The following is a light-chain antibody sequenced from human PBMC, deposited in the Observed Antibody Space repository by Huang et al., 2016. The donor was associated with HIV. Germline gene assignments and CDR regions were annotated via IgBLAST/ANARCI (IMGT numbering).Light chain of an antibody. J-gene: IGKJ1*01. CDR2: DAF. CDR1: QSVSSY. CDR3: QQRNNWPRT. Sequence: EIVLAQSPATLSLSPGERATLTCRASQSVSSYLAWFQQKRGQAPRLLIYDAFNRAPGIPDRFSGGGSGTDFTLTISNVEPEDFAVYYCQQRNNWPRTFGQGTKVEI. V-gene: IGKV3-11*01.